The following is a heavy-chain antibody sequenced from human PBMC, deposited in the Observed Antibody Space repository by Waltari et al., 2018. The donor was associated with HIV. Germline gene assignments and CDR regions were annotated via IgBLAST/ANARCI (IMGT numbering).Heavy chain of an antibody. CDR1: GFTLSTSW. J-gene: IGHJ4*02. Sequence: EVQLVETAGALVQPGGSLRVPCVASGFTLSTSWLTWFRRAPGKGLEWVANIKQDGNEKNYRDSVKGRFTISRDNAKNSLYLQMNNLRDEDSATYYCARAYSGTYRIGDYWGQGTLVTVSS. V-gene: IGHV3-7*01. D-gene: IGHD1-26*01. CDR3: ARAYSGTYRIGDY. CDR2: IKQDGNEK.